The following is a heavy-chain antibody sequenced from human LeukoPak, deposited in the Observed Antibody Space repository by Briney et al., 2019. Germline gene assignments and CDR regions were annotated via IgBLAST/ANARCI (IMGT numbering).Heavy chain of an antibody. CDR1: GYTFTNYI. CDR3: ARGGNYFRFDP. Sequence: GASVKVSCKASGYTFTNYIISWVRQAPGQGLEWMGWISAYNGNTNYTQKLQGRVTMTTDTSTATAYMELRSLRSDDTAVYYCARGGNYFRFDPWGQGTLVTVSS. CDR2: ISAYNGNT. J-gene: IGHJ5*02. V-gene: IGHV1-18*01. D-gene: IGHD1-26*01.